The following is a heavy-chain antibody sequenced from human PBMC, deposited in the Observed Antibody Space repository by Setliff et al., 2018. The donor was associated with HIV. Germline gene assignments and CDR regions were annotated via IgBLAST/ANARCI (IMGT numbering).Heavy chain of an antibody. D-gene: IGHD4-17*01. CDR2: IIPLFGTA. J-gene: IGHJ3*02. CDR1: GGTFSSYA. V-gene: IGHV1-69*13. Sequence: SVKVSCKASGGTFSSYAISWVRRAPGQGLEWMGGIIPLFGTANYAQNFQGRVTITADESTSTAYMELSSLRSEDTAVYYCARDLIVTTGALDIWGQGTMVTVSS. CDR3: ARDLIVTTGALDI.